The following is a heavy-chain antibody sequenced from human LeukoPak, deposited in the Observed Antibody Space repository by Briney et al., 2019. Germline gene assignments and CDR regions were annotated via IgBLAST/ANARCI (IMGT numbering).Heavy chain of an antibody. J-gene: IGHJ4*02. CDR2: IRDISSTI. V-gene: IGHV3-48*01. CDR1: GFTFSSYR. CDR3: ARGTYYYDSSGSLPAGFDY. Sequence: GGSLRLSCAASGFTFSSYRMNWVRQAPGKGLEWVSHIRDISSTIYYADSVKGRFTISRDNAKNSMYLQMNSMRAEDKPVYYCARGTYYYDSSGSLPAGFDYWGQGTLVTVSS. D-gene: IGHD3-22*01.